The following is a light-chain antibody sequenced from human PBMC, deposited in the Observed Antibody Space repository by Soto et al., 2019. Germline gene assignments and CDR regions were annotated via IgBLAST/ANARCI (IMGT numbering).Light chain of an antibody. Sequence: EIVCTQSPGTLSLSPGSRSTLSGMAIPSVNSRYIAWYQVKPGQAPRLLIYEASSRATGIPDRFSGGGSGTDFTLSISNVETEDFAVYYCQQYGRPPRATFGQGTRLEIK. CDR1: PSVNSRY. CDR3: QQYGRPPRAT. V-gene: IGKV3-20*01. CDR2: EAS. J-gene: IGKJ5*01.